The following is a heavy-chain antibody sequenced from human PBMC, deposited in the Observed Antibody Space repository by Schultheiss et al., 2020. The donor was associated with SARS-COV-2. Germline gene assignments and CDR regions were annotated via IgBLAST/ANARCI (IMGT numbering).Heavy chain of an antibody. CDR3: ASANYDILTGYYYYGMDV. Sequence: GESLKISCKASGYTFTSYYMHWVRQAPGQGLEWMGRINPNSGGSNYAQKFQGRVTMTRDTSISTAYMELSRLRSDDTAVYYCASANYDILTGYYYYGMDVWGQGTTVTVSS. V-gene: IGHV1-2*06. J-gene: IGHJ6*02. D-gene: IGHD3-9*01. CDR2: INPNSGGS. CDR1: GYTFTSYY.